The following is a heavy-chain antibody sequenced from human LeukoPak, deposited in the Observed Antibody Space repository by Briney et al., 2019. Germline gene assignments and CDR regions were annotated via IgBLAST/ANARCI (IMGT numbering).Heavy chain of an antibody. CDR1: GFTFGDYG. J-gene: IGHJ4*02. Sequence: GGSLRLSCAASGFTFGDYGVHWLRQAPGRGLEWVTFIKYDGSKKYYVDSVKGRFTFSRDNSKNMLYLQMNSLRADDTAIYYCVKGRDFYFDFWGQGTLVTVSS. D-gene: IGHD3/OR15-3a*01. V-gene: IGHV3-30*02. CDR2: IKYDGSKK. CDR3: VKGRDFYFDF.